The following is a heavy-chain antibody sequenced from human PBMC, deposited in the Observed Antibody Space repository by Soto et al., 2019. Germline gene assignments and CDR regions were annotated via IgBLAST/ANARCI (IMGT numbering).Heavy chain of an antibody. V-gene: IGHV3-23*01. D-gene: IGHD6-13*01. Sequence: SLRLSCAASGFPLTTYALSWVRQAPGKRLEWVSAVSDDGGAHYASSVMGRFIVSRDLSKSTVYLEINGLTAEDTALYYCAKETAGIGIPLFDHWGQGIMVTVSS. CDR1: GFPLTTYA. J-gene: IGHJ4*02. CDR3: AKETAGIGIPLFDH. CDR2: VSDDGGA.